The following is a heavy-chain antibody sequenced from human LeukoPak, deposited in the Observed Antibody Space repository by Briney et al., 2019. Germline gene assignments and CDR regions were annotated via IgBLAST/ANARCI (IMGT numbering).Heavy chain of an antibody. V-gene: IGHV4-38-2*02. CDR1: GYSISSGYY. CDR2: INHSGST. CDR3: ARAIYGSGSYYLDY. Sequence: SSETLSLTCTVSGYSISSGYYWGWIRQPPGKGLEWIGEINHSGSTNYNPSLKSRVTISVDTSKNQFSLKLSSVTAADTAVYYCARAIYGSGSYYLDYWGQGTLVTVSS. J-gene: IGHJ4*02. D-gene: IGHD3-10*01.